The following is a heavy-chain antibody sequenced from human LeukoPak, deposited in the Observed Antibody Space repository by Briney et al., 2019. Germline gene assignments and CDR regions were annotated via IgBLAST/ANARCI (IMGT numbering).Heavy chain of an antibody. CDR2: INHSGST. Sequence: SETLSLTCAVYGGSFSGYYWSWIRQPPGKGLEWIGEINHSGSTNYNPSLKSRVAISVDTSKNQFSLKLSSVTAADTAVYYCARGGCSTTSCYHFDSWGQRTLVTVSS. J-gene: IGHJ4*02. D-gene: IGHD2-2*01. CDR1: GGSFSGYY. CDR3: ARGGCSTTSCYHFDS. V-gene: IGHV4-34*01.